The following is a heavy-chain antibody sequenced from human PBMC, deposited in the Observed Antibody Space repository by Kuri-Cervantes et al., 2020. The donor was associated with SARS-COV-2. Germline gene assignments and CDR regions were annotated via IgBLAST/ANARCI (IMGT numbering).Heavy chain of an antibody. CDR3: VRDGDLWTFDF. J-gene: IGHJ4*02. V-gene: IGHV3-74*01. CDR2: SNPDGSYT. D-gene: IGHD7-27*01. CDR1: GFTFSSYA. Sequence: GESLKISCAASGFTFSSYAMHWVRQAPGKGLVWVSRSNPDGSYTHNADSVKGRFTLSRDNAKNLLFLQMNSLTAADTAVYYCVRDGDLWTFDFWGQGTLVTVSS.